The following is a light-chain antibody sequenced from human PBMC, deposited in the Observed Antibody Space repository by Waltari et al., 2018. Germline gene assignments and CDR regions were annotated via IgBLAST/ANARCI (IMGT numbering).Light chain of an antibody. Sequence: DIQMTQSPSSLSASVGEKVTITCRASQSISEYLNWYQQKPGKAPKLLIYGASSLQSGVPARFSGRESGTDFTLSITSLQPEDSATYYFQQSYTFGGGTKVEIK. J-gene: IGKJ4*01. CDR2: GAS. V-gene: IGKV1-39*01. CDR3: QQSYT. CDR1: QSISEY.